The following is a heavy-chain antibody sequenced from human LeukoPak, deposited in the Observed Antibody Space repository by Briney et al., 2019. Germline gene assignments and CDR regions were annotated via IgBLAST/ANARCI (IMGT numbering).Heavy chain of an antibody. D-gene: IGHD1-1*01. CDR2: INHSGSI. Sequence: SETLSLTCAVYGGSFSGYYWSWIRQPPGKGLEWIGEINHSGSINYNPSLKSRVTISVDTSKNQFSLKLSSVTAADTAVYYCARGLNGGDYFDYWGQGTLVTVSS. J-gene: IGHJ4*02. CDR3: ARGLNGGDYFDY. V-gene: IGHV4-34*01. CDR1: GGSFSGYY.